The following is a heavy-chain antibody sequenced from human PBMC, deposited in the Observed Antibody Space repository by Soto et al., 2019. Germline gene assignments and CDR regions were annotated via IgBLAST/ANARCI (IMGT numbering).Heavy chain of an antibody. J-gene: IGHJ4*02. V-gene: IGHV3-23*01. D-gene: IGHD4-4*01. CDR2: ISGSGGST. Sequence: EVKLLDSGGGLVQTGGSLRLSCAASGFTFSSYAMGWVRQAPGKGLDWVSVISGSGGSTNYADSVKGRFTISRDNSKNTLYLQMNSLRAEDTALYYCAKRYSNYYFDYWGQGTLVTVSS. CDR3: AKRYSNYYFDY. CDR1: GFTFSSYA.